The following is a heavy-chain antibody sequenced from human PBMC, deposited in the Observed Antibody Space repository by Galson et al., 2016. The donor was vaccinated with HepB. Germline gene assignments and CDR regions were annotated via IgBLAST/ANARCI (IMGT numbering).Heavy chain of an antibody. CDR3: ARQGSSAGELYYYYGMDV. J-gene: IGHJ6*02. Sequence: QSGAEVKKPGESLRISCKDSGYSFSTYWISWVRQMPGKGVEWYGRIDPSDAYTHYSQSLQGPVTISADKSISTAYLQWSSLKASDTGIYYCARQGSSAGELYYYYGMDVWGQGTTVTVSS. CDR1: GYSFSTYW. V-gene: IGHV5-10-1*01. CDR2: IDPSDAYT. D-gene: IGHD2-15*01.